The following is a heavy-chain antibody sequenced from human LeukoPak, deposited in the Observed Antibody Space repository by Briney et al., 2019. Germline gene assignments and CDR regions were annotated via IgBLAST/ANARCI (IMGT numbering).Heavy chain of an antibody. J-gene: IGHJ3*02. D-gene: IGHD2-2*01. Sequence: GSLRLSCAASGFTFSSYWMSWVRQAPGKGLEWVANIKQDGSEKYYVDSVKGRFTISRDNAKNSLYLQMNSLSAEDTAVYYCAREDIVAVPTAHDAFDIWGQGTMVTVSS. V-gene: IGHV3-7*01. CDR1: GFTFSSYW. CDR2: IKQDGSEK. CDR3: AREDIVAVPTAHDAFDI.